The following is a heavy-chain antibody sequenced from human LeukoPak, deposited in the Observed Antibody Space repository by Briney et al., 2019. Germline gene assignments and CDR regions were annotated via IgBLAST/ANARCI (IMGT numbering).Heavy chain of an antibody. V-gene: IGHV3-74*01. CDR3: ARGLYQFDY. CDR1: GFTFSNYW. Sequence: GGSLRLSCAASGFTFSNYWMHWVRQAPGKGLIWVSRINSDGSTTTYADSVKGRFTISRDNSKNTLYLQMNSLRAEDTAVYYCARGLYQFDYWGQGTLVTVSS. J-gene: IGHJ4*02. D-gene: IGHD2-2*01. CDR2: INSDGSTT.